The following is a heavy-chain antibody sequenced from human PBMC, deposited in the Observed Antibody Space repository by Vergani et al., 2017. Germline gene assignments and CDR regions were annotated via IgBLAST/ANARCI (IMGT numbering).Heavy chain of an antibody. CDR1: GFTFDDYA. J-gene: IGHJ4*02. CDR2: ISWNSGSI. Sequence: EVQLVESGGGLVQPGRSLRLSCAASGFTFDDYAMHWVRQAPGKGLEWVSGISWNSGSIGYADSVKGRFTISRDNAKNSLDLQMNSLRVEDTAFYYCARETSQHFDHWGQGVRVSVSS. V-gene: IGHV3-9*01. CDR3: ARETSQHFDH.